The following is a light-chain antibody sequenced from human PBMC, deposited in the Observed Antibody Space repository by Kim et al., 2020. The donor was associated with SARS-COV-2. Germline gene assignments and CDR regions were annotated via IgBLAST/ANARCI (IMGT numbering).Light chain of an antibody. J-gene: IGKJ2*01. Sequence: VSPWESATLSCRASQSVGSNLDWYQKRQGQAPRLLISGASTRATGVPARFSGSGSGTEFTLTISSPQSEDFAVYYCQQYNRWPPYIFGQGTKLEI. CDR1: QSVGSN. V-gene: IGKV3-15*01. CDR3: QQYNRWPPYI. CDR2: GAS.